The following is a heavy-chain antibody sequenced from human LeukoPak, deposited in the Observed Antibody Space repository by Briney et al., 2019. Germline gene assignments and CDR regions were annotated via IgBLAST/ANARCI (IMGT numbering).Heavy chain of an antibody. CDR1: GDSISSGYY. Sequence: SETLSLTCTVSGDSISSGYYWGWIRQPPGKGLEWIGSIYHSGNTYYNSSPKSRVTISIDTSKNQFSLKVSSVTAADTAVYSCARVGLSDCSTTSCAQSDYWGQGTLVTVSS. CDR3: ARVGLSDCSTTSCAQSDY. J-gene: IGHJ4*02. D-gene: IGHD2-2*01. V-gene: IGHV4-38-2*02. CDR2: IYHSGNT.